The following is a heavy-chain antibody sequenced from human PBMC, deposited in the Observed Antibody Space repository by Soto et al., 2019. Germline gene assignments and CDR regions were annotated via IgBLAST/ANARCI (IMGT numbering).Heavy chain of an antibody. CDR1: GFTFSSYA. CDR2: ISYDGSNK. J-gene: IGHJ5*02. Sequence: QVQLVESGGGVVQPGRSLRLSCAASGFTFSSYAMHWVRQAPGKGLEWVAVISYDGSNKYYADSVKGRFTISRDNSKNTLYLQMNSLRAEDTAVYYCEFPWFDPWGQGTLVTVSS. V-gene: IGHV3-30-3*01. CDR3: EFPWFDP.